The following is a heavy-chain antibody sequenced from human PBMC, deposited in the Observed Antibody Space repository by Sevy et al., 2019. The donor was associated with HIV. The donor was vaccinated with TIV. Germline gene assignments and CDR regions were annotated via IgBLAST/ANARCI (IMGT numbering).Heavy chain of an antibody. CDR2: MSNTGSTI. CDR3: ASGDTTMITDLDY. D-gene: IGHD5-18*01. Sequence: GGSLRLSCAASGFSFSIYSMNWVRQAPGRGLEWVSYMSNTGSTIHYADSVKGRFTISRDNAKNSLFLQMNSLRAEDTAVYYCASGDTTMITDLDYWGQGALVTVSS. CDR1: GFSFSIYS. V-gene: IGHV3-48*01. J-gene: IGHJ4*02.